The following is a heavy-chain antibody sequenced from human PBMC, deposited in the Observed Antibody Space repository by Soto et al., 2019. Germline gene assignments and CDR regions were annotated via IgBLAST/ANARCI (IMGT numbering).Heavy chain of an antibody. D-gene: IGHD2-15*01. CDR3: ARAGVVVVAATHKNWFDP. J-gene: IGHJ5*02. CDR2: IIPILGIA. Sequence: QVQLVQSGAEVKKPGSSVKVSCKASGGTFSSYTISWVRQAPGQGLEWMGRIIPILGIANYAQKFQGRVTITAGKSTSTAYMELSSLRSEDTAVYYCARAGVVVVAATHKNWFDPWGQGTLVTVSS. V-gene: IGHV1-69*02. CDR1: GGTFSSYT.